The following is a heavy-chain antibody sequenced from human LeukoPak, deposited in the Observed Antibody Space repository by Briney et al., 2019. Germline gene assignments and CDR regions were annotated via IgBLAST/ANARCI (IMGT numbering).Heavy chain of an antibody. J-gene: IGHJ4*02. CDR2: ISGNGNDI. V-gene: IGHV3-48*03. D-gene: IGHD2/OR15-2a*01. CDR3: VRGKIDLRADVFYGGTPFDY. Sequence: GRSLKLSCAASGFPFSPYEMNWIRQAPGKGLEWISSISGNGNDIYYADSVKGRFTISRDNAKNSLYLQMSSLGAADTAVYYCVRGKIDLRADVFYGGTPFDYWGQGTLVTVSA. CDR1: GFPFSPYE.